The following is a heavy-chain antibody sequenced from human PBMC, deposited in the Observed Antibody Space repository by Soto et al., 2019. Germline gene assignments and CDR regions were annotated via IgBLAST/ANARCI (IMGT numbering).Heavy chain of an antibody. CDR3: TRRGDTAMANFDY. D-gene: IGHD5-18*01. CDR2: VRSKANSYAT. J-gene: IGHJ4*02. CDR1: GFTFSDSA. V-gene: IGHV3-73*01. Sequence: EVQLVESGGGLVQPGGSLKLSCAASGFTFSDSAVHWVRQASGKGLEWVGRVRSKANSYATAHAASVKGRFTISRDDSKNTAYLQMNSLKTEDTAVYYCTRRGDTAMANFDYWSQGILVTVSS.